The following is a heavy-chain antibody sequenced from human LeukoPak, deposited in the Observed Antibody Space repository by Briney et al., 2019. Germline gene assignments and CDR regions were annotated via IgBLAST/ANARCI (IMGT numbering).Heavy chain of an antibody. J-gene: IGHJ4*02. Sequence: GGSLRLSCGASGFTFSTYGMHWVRQAPGKGLEWVAFIRNGGDNKYYADSVKGRFTISRDNSKNMLYLQMDSLRVEDTAVYYCAKDYNWGWDYWGQGTRVTVSS. V-gene: IGHV3-30*02. CDR3: AKDYNWGWDY. CDR1: GFTFSTYG. CDR2: IRNGGDNK. D-gene: IGHD1-1*01.